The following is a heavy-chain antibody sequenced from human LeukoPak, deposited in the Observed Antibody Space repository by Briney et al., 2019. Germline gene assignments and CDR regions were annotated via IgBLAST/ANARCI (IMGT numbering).Heavy chain of an antibody. CDR3: ARHGDVDTAIVTTSDY. D-gene: IGHD5-18*01. V-gene: IGHV4-39*01. CDR1: GGSISSSSYY. CDR2: IYYSGST. J-gene: IGHJ4*02. Sequence: PSETLSLTCTVSGGSISSSSYYWGWIRQPPGKGLEWIGSIYYSGSTYYNPSLKSRVTISVDTSKNQFSLKLSSVTAADTAVYYCARHGDVDTAIVTTSDYWGQGTLVTVSS.